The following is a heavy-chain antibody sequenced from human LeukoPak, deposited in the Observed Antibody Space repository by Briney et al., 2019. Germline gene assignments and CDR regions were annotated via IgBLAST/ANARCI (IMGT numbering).Heavy chain of an antibody. J-gene: IGHJ4*02. CDR2: IYPGDSDS. D-gene: IGHD2-15*01. V-gene: IGHV5-51*01. Sequence: GESLQISCKGSGGSSRFKFSTYWIGWVRQMPGKGLEWMGIIYPGDSDSRYSPSFQGQVTISADKSISTAYLQWSSLKASDTAMYYCARQSVTTTPFDYWGQGTLVTVSS. CDR3: ARQSVTTTPFDY. CDR1: GGSSRFKFSTYW.